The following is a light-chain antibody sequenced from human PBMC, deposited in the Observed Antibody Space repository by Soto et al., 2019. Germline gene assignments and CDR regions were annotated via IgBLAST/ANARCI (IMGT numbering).Light chain of an antibody. Sequence: QSALTQPVSVSGSPGQSLTIPCTGTSSDIGAYDSVSWYQQYPGKAPKLIIYDVANRPSGVSDRLSGSKSGNTASLTISGLQAEDEADYYCSSYTTFSTLVLGGGTKLTVL. CDR3: SSYTTFSTLV. V-gene: IGLV2-14*01. CDR2: DVA. J-gene: IGLJ3*02. CDR1: SSDIGAYDS.